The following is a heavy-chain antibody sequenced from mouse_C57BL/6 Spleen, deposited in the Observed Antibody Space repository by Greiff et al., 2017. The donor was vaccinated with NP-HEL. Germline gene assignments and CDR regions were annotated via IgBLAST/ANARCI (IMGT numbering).Heavy chain of an antibody. CDR3: ARWGLRRGDWYFDV. D-gene: IGHD2-4*01. V-gene: IGHV1-18*01. CDR2: INPNNGGT. Sequence: EVQLVESGPELVKPGASVKIPCKASGYTFTDYNMDWVKQSHGKSLEWIGDINPNNGGTIYNQKFKGKATLTVDKSSSTAYMELRSLTSEDTAVYYCARWGLRRGDWYFDVWGTGTTVTVSS. CDR1: GYTFTDYN. J-gene: IGHJ1*03.